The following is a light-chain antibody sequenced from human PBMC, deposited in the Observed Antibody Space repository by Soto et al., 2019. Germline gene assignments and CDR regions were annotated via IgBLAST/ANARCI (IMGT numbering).Light chain of an antibody. V-gene: IGLV2-8*01. Sequence: QSALTQPPSASGSPGQSVTISCTGTSSDVGGYNYVSWYQQYPGKAPKLMIYEVSKRPSGVPDRFSGSKSGKTASLTVSGLQAEDEADYYCSSYTSSSTLYVFGTGTKLTVL. CDR1: SSDVGGYNY. CDR2: EVS. CDR3: SSYTSSSTLYV. J-gene: IGLJ1*01.